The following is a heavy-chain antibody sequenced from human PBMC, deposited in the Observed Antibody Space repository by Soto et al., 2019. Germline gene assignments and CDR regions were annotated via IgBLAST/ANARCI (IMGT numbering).Heavy chain of an antibody. CDR2: IYPGDSDT. CDR3: ARPRDGHKGKNYYGMDV. Sequence: GEALKSSGKRPGYSFTSYRIGWVHQMPGKGLEWMGIIYPGDSDTRYSPSFQGQVTISADKSISTAYLQWSSLKASDTAMYYCARPRDGHKGKNYYGMDVWGQGTTVTVS. V-gene: IGHV5-51*07. CDR1: GYSFTSYR. J-gene: IGHJ6*02.